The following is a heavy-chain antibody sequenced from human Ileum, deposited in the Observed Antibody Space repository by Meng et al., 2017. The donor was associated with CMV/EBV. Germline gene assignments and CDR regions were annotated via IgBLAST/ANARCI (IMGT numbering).Heavy chain of an antibody. CDR3: ARDGRIAARYYYYGMDV. CDR1: GFTFSSYV. J-gene: IGHJ6*02. D-gene: IGHD6-6*01. Sequence: GESLKISCAASGFTFSSYVMHWVRQAPGKGLEWVAVISYDGSNKYYADSVKGRFTISRDNSKNTLYLQMNSLRAEDTAVYYCARDGRIAARYYYYGMDVWGQGTTVTVSS. V-gene: IGHV3-30-3*01. CDR2: ISYDGSNK.